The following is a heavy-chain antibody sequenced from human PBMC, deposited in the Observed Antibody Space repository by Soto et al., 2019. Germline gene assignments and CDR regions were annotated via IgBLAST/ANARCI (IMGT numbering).Heavy chain of an antibody. CDR2: ISAYNGNT. CDR3: VRDFWYYYDSSGPREEGAFDI. CDR1: GYTFTSYG. J-gene: IGHJ3*02. D-gene: IGHD3-22*01. Sequence: ASVKVSCKASGYTFTSYGISWVRQAPGQGLEWMGWISAYNGNTNYAQKLQGRVTMTTDTSTSTAYMELRSLRSDDTAVYYCVRDFWYYYDSSGPREEGAFDIWGQGTMVTVSS. V-gene: IGHV1-18*01.